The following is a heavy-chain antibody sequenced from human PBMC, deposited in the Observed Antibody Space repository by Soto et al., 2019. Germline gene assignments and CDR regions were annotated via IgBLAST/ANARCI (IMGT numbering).Heavy chain of an antibody. CDR3: ARVDIEVVPSTIFDS. D-gene: IGHD2-2*01. Sequence: QLQLQESGPGLVKSSETLSLTCTVSGGSISSISYYWGWIRQPPGKGLEWIGSIKYSGHTYYNPSIKSLDAISVDTSNNQFSLRPSAVSATETAVYYWARVDIEVVPSTIFDSWGQGALVTVSS. J-gene: IGHJ4*02. CDR1: GGSISSISYY. V-gene: IGHV4-39*01. CDR2: IKYSGHT.